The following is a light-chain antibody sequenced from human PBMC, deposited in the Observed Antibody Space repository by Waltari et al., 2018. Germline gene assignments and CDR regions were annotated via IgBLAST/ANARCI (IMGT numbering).Light chain of an antibody. CDR3: QQFINYPLT. CDR2: EAS. J-gene: IGKJ3*01. CDR1: QDIASA. V-gene: IGKV1D-13*01. Sequence: AIQLTQSPSSLSASVGHRITITCRASQDIASALAWYVQKPAKPHHLLIYEASTLESGVPSGFSGSGSGTDFTLSISGLQPEDFATYYCQQFINYPLTFGPGTTVDIK.